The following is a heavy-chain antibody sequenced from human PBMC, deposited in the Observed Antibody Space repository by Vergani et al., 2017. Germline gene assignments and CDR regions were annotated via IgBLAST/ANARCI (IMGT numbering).Heavy chain of an antibody. CDR1: GYTFTSYY. V-gene: IGHV1-24*01. CDR3: AKLWTGGLGELSFFDY. CDR2: FDPEDGET. D-gene: IGHD3-16*02. Sequence: QVQLVQSGAEVKKPGASVKVSCKASGYTFTSYYMHWVRQAPGKGLEWMGGFDPEDGETIYAQKFQGRVTMTEDTSTDTAYMELSSLRSEDTAIYYCAKLWTGGLGELSFFDYWGQGTLVTVSS. J-gene: IGHJ4*02.